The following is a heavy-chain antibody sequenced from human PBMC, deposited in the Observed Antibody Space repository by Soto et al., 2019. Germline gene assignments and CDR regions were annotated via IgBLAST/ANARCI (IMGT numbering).Heavy chain of an antibody. CDR3: ARAAIVVVPPLYYYYGMNV. CDR1: GSTFSSSA. CDR2: IIPIFGTA. Sequence: SVKVSCKACGSTFSSSAMSSVRQAPGQGLEWMGGIIPIFGTANYAQKFQGRVTITADESTSTAYMELSSLRSEDTAVYYCARAAIVVVPPLYYYYGMNVWGPGTTVTVSS. D-gene: IGHD2-2*01. V-gene: IGHV1-69*13. J-gene: IGHJ6*02.